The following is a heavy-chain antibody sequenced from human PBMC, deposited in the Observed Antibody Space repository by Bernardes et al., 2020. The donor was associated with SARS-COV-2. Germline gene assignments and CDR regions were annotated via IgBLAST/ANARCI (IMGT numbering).Heavy chain of an antibody. V-gene: IGHV4-34*01. Sequence: SESPSPTRPVVGGTFSDNPATWDRQFPGGGIEWIGQIRPSGISNYNPSLKSRVTMSVDTSQNQFSLNLTSVTAADTAVYFCSRGAPGSWGQGTLVTVSS. CDR3: SRGAPGS. J-gene: IGHJ5*02. D-gene: IGHD3-9*01. CDR2: IRPSGIS. CDR1: GGTFSDNP.